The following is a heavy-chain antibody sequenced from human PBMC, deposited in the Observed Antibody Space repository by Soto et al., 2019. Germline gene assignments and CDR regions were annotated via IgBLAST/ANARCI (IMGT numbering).Heavy chain of an antibody. CDR1: GGTFSSYA. J-gene: IGHJ6*02. V-gene: IGHV1-69*01. CDR3: ARELRYFDWLRRYYGMDV. Sequence: QVPLVQSGAEVKKPGSSVKVSCKASGGTFSSYAISWVRQAPGQGLEWMGGIIPIFGTANYAQKFQGRVTITADESTSTAYMELSSLRPEDTAVYYCARELRYFDWLRRYYGMDVWGQGTTVTVSS. D-gene: IGHD3-9*01. CDR2: IIPIFGTA.